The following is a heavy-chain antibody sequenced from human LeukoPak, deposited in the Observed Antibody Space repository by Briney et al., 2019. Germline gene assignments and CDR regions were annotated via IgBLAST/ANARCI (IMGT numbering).Heavy chain of an antibody. CDR3: ATGALFAGVRGGAYYYYMDV. CDR1: GYTLTELS. D-gene: IGHD3-10*01. CDR2: FDPEDGET. Sequence: GASVKVSCKVSGYTLTELSMHWVRQAPGKGLEWMGGFDPEDGETIYAQKFQGRVTMTEDTSTDTAYMELSSLRSEDTAVYYCATGALFAGVRGGAYYYYMDVWGKGTTVTVSS. J-gene: IGHJ6*03. V-gene: IGHV1-24*01.